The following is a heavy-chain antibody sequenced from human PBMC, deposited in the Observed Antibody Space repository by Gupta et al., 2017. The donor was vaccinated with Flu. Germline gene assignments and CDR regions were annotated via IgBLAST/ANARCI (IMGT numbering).Heavy chain of an antibody. Sequence: EVQLLESGGGLVQPGGSLRLSCAASGFPFSSSAMSWVRQAPGKGLEWVSASSGGGGSTYYADSVKGRFTISRDNSKNTLYLQMNSLRAEDTAVYYCAKDDEGSSLDWGQGTLVTVSS. CDR3: AKDDEGSSLD. V-gene: IGHV3-23*01. J-gene: IGHJ4*02. D-gene: IGHD2-2*01. CDR1: GFPFSSSA. CDR2: SSGGGGST.